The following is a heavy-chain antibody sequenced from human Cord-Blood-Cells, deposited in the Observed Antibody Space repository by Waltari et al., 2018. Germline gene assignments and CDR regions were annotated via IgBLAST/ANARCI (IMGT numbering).Heavy chain of an antibody. J-gene: IGHJ4*02. Sequence: QLQLQQWGAGLLKPSETLSITCAVYGWSFSGYYWTWIRQPPGKGLEWIGEINHSGSTNYNPSRKSRVTISVDTSKNQFSLKLSSVTAADTALYYCVIVVPAGYFDYWGQGTLVTVSS. CDR2: INHSGST. CDR3: VIVVPAGYFDY. V-gene: IGHV4-34*01. CDR1: GWSFSGYY. D-gene: IGHD2-2*01.